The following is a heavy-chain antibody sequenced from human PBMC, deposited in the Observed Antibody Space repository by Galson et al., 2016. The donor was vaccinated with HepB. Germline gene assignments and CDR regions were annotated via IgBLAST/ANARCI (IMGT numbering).Heavy chain of an antibody. CDR3: ARGSATGSLYFDY. V-gene: IGHV5-51*01. J-gene: IGHJ4*02. CDR2: IYPGGSDI. CDR1: GYSFAKYW. D-gene: IGHD1-1*01. Sequence: QSGAEVKKPGESLKMSCKTSGYSFAKYWIGWVRQMPGKGLEWMGIIYPGGSDIRYSSSFQGQVTLSVDKSNSTAYLQWSSLKASDTAIYFCARGSATGSLYFDYWSQGSLVTVSA.